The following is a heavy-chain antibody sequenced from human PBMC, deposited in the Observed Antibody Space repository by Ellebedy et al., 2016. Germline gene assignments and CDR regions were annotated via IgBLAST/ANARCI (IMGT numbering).Heavy chain of an antibody. CDR2: IYPGDSDT. D-gene: IGHD2-2*01. Sequence: ASVKVSCKGSGYSFTSYWIGWVRQMPGKGLEWMGIIYPGDSDTNYSPSFQGHVTISADKSISTAYLQWSSLKASDTAMYYCAKGPDCSSASCPGNWFDPWGQGTLVTVSS. V-gene: IGHV5-51*01. J-gene: IGHJ5*02. CDR1: GYSFTSYW. CDR3: AKGPDCSSASCPGNWFDP.